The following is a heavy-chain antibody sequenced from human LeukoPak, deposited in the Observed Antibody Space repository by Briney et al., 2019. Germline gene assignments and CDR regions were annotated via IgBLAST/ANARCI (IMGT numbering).Heavy chain of an antibody. V-gene: IGHV4-39*01. J-gene: IGHJ4*02. Sequence: PSETLSLTCSVSGGSISSSSYYWGWIRQPPGKGLEWIGSIYYSGSTYYNPSLKSRVTTSVDTSRNQFSLKLKSVTAADTAVYYCARLATTVVAPQIFYWGQGTLVTVSS. D-gene: IGHD4-23*01. CDR2: IYYSGST. CDR1: GGSISSSSYY. CDR3: ARLATTVVAPQIFY.